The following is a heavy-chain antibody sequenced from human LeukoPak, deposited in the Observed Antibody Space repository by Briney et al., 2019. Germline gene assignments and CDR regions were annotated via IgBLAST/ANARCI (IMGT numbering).Heavy chain of an antibody. Sequence: GGSLRLSCAASGFTFSSYAMSWVRQAPGKGLEWVSAISGSGGSTYYADSVKGRFTISRGNSKNTLYLQMNSLRAEDTAVYYCAKPPFGGVIFDYWGQGTLVTVSS. CDR2: ISGSGGST. D-gene: IGHD3-16*01. CDR3: AKPPFGGVIFDY. V-gene: IGHV3-23*01. CDR1: GFTFSSYA. J-gene: IGHJ4*02.